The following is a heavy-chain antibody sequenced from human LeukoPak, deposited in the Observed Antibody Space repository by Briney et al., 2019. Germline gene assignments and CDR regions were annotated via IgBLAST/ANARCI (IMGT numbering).Heavy chain of an antibody. Sequence: QAGGSLRLSCVASGFTFSSYWMHWVRQAPGKGLVWVSRINSDGSSTTYADSVKGRFTISRDNAKNTVYVQMNSLRAEDTAVYYCARGLPGHTSALGYWGQGTLVTVSS. D-gene: IGHD6-25*01. V-gene: IGHV3-74*01. CDR3: ARGLPGHTSALGY. CDR2: INSDGSST. CDR1: GFTFSSYW. J-gene: IGHJ4*02.